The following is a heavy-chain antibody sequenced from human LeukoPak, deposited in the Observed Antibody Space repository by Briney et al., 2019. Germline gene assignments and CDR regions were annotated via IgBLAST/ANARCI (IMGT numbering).Heavy chain of an antibody. D-gene: IGHD5-18*01. V-gene: IGHV4-31*03. CDR3: ASRIGYSYGIDY. J-gene: IGHJ4*02. CDR1: GASISSGGDY. CDR2: IYYSGST. Sequence: SETLSLTCTVAGASISSGGDYWSWIRQHPGKGLEWIGYIYYSGSTYYNPSLKSRVTISEDTSKNQFSLKLSSVTAADTAVYYCASRIGYSYGIDYWGRGTLVTVSS.